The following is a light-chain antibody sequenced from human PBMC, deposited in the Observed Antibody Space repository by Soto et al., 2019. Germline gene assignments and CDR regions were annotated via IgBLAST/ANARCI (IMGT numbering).Light chain of an antibody. CDR3: QQYGRAPKT. CDR1: QSIRNSHY. CDR2: DAS. V-gene: IGKV3-20*01. J-gene: IGKJ1*01. Sequence: VMSQSXGTLSLSPGDXXXXXXXGIQSIRNSHYVAWYQHGXGRAGRVLIYDASXRGDGIPDRFSGSGSGTDFTLTISRLEPEDFTVYFCQQYGRAPKTFGLGTKVDIK.